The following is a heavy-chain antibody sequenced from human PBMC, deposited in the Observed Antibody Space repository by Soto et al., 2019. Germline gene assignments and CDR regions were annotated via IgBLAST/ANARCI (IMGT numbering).Heavy chain of an antibody. CDR3: ARAGEGPKAPRYYYYYYGMDV. D-gene: IGHD3-16*01. CDR1: GGSISGYY. V-gene: IGHV4-59*08. Sequence: PSETLSLTCTVSGGSISGYYWSRIRQPPGRGLEWIGYIYYSGSTNYNPSLKSRVAISLDTSKSQFSLKLTSVTATDTAVYYCARAGEGPKAPRYYYYYYGMDVWGQGTTVTVSS. J-gene: IGHJ6*02. CDR2: IYYSGST.